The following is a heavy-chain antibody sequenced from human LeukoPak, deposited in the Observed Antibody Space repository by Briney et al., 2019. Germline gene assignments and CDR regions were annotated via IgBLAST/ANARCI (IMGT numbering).Heavy chain of an antibody. CDR3: AREYTLDY. V-gene: IGHV1-8*01. CDR2: VNPDSGNA. CDR1: GYTFTSYN. J-gene: IGHJ4*02. Sequence: ASVKVSCKASGYTFTSYNIDWVRQATGQGLEWMGWVNPDSGNAGYAQKFLGRVTMTRNTATSTAYMELSSLRSEDTAVYYCAREYTLDYWGQGTLVTVSS. D-gene: IGHD2/OR15-2a*01.